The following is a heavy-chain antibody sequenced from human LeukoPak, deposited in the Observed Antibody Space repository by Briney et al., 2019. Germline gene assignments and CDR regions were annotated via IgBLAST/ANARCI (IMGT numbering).Heavy chain of an antibody. CDR2: IYYSGST. D-gene: IGHD4-23*01. CDR3: ARPRGNSPFFAFDI. Sequence: SETLSLTCTVSGGSISSYYWSWIRQPPGKGLEWIGYIYYSGSTNYNPSLKSRVTIPVDTSKNQFSLKLSSVTAADTAVYYCARPRGNSPFFAFDIWGQGTMVTVSS. V-gene: IGHV4-59*08. J-gene: IGHJ3*02. CDR1: GGSISSYY.